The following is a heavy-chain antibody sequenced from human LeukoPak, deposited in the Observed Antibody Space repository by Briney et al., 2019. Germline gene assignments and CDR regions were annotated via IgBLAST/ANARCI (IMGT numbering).Heavy chain of an antibody. J-gene: IGHJ4*02. CDR2: ISSSTSYI. CDR1: GFTFSSYS. CDR3: ARAGGSTVPHSDY. V-gene: IGHV3-21*01. D-gene: IGHD4-17*01. Sequence: GGSLRLSCAASGFTFSSYSMNWIRQAPGKGLEWVSSISSSTSYIYYADSVKGRFTISKDNAKNSLYLQMNSLRAEDTAVYYCARAGGSTVPHSDYWGQGTLVTVSP.